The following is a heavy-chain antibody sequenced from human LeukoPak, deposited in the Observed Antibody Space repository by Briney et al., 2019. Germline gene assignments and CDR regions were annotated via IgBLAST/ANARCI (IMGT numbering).Heavy chain of an antibody. V-gene: IGHV4-59*01. CDR3: ARVDYGDSQYFQH. D-gene: IGHD4-17*01. J-gene: IGHJ1*01. Sequence: SETLSLTCTVSGGSISSYYWSWIRQPPGKGLEWIGYIYYSGSTNYNPSLKSRVTISVDTSKNQFSLKLSSVTAADTAVYYCARVDYGDSQYFQHWGQGTLVTVSS. CDR1: GGSISSYY. CDR2: IYYSGST.